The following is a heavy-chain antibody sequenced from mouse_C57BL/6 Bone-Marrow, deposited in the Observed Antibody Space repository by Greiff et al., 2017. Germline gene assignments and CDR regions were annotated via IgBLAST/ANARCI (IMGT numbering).Heavy chain of an antibody. CDR1: GYTFTDYY. J-gene: IGHJ3*01. CDR3: ARDEGYPFAY. CDR2: IYPGSGNT. D-gene: IGHD2-3*01. V-gene: IGHV1-76*01. Sequence: QVQLQQPGAELVKPGASVKLSCKASGYTFTDYYINWVKQRPGQGLEWIGRIYPGSGNTYYNEKFKGKATLTAEKSSSTAYMQLSSLTSEDSAVYFGARDEGYPFAYWGQGTLVTVSA.